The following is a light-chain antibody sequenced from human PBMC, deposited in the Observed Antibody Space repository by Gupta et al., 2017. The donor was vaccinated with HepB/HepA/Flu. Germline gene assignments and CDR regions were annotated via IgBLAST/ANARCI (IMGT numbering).Light chain of an antibody. J-gene: IGKJ4*01. Sequence: EIVSTQSPGTLSLSPGERATLSCRASQSVSSSYLAWYQQKPGQAPRLLIYGASSRATGIPDRFSGSGSGTDFTLTISRLEPEDFAVYYCQQYGSSPVITFGGGTKVEIK. V-gene: IGKV3-20*01. CDR2: GAS. CDR1: QSVSSSY. CDR3: QQYGSSPVIT.